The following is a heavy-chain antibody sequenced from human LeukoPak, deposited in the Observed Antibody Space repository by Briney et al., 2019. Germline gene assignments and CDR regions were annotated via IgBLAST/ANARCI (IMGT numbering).Heavy chain of an antibody. V-gene: IGHV1-18*01. CDR3: ARGGMTTAMDY. Sequence: ASVKVSCKASGYTFTSYDINWVRQAPGHGLEWMGWITAYNGNKNYALKLQGRVAMTTDTSTSTVYMELRSLRFDDTAVYYCARGGMTTAMDYWGQGTLVTVSA. J-gene: IGHJ4*02. CDR1: GYTFTSYD. D-gene: IGHD4-17*01. CDR2: ITAYNGNK.